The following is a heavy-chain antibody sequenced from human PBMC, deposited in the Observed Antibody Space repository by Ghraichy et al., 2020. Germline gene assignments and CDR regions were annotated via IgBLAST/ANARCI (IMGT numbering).Heavy chain of an antibody. J-gene: IGHJ4*01. CDR1: GFTFSSYA. V-gene: IGHV3-23*01. D-gene: IGHD3-16*02. CDR3: ARDSIRRGELPYYFDY. Sequence: GGSLRLSCAASGFTFSSYAMSWVRQAPGKGLEWVSAIRGSGGSTYYADSVKGRFTISRDNSKNTLYLQMNSLRAEDTAVYYCARDSIRRGELPYYFDYWGPRALLTVSS. CDR2: IRGSGGST.